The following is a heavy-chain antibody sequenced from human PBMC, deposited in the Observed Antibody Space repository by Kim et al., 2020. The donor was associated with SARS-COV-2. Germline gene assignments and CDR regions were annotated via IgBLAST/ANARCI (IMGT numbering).Heavy chain of an antibody. CDR3: AKKSITAGGSDYFDS. V-gene: IGHV3-23*01. Sequence: DSVTGRFTISRDNSKNTLYLQMNSLRAEDTAVYHCAKKSITAGGSDYFDSWGQGTLVTVSS. J-gene: IGHJ4*02. D-gene: IGHD6-13*01.